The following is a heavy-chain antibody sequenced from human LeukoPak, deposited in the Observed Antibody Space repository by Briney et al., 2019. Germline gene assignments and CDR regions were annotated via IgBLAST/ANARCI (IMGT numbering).Heavy chain of an antibody. CDR3: TQSNY. CDR2: VRSKADNYAT. V-gene: IGHV3-73*01. CDR1: GFTFSGSP. J-gene: IGHJ4*02. Sequence: GGSLRLSCAASGFTFSGSPILWVRQASGKGLEWVGRVRSKADNYATAYAASVQGRCTISRDDSKSTAYLQLNSLKTEDTAVYYCTQSNYWGQGALVTVSS.